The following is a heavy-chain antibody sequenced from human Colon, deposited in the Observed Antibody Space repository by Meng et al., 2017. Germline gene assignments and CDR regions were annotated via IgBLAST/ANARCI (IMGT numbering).Heavy chain of an antibody. Sequence: SVKVSCKASGGTFSSYAISWVRQAPGQGLEWMGGIIPIFGTANYAQKFQGRVTITADKSTSTAYMELSSPRSEDTAVYYCARTRGYSYGELFDYWGQGTRVHGAS. CDR1: GGTFSSYA. J-gene: IGHJ4*02. CDR2: IIPIFGTA. CDR3: ARTRGYSYGELFDY. V-gene: IGHV1-69*06. D-gene: IGHD5-18*01.